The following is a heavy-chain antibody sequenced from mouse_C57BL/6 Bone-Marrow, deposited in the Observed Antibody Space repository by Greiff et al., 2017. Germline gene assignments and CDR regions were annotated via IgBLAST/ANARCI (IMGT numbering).Heavy chain of an antibody. CDR2: IDPENGDT. V-gene: IGHV14-4*01. CDR3: TTTYDYDDGFAY. D-gene: IGHD2-4*01. CDR1: GFNIKDDY. J-gene: IGHJ3*01. Sequence: VQLQQSGAELVRPGASVKLSCTASGFNIKDDYMHWVKQRPEQGLEWIGWIDPENGDTEYASKFQGKATITADTSSNTAYLQLSSLTSEDTAVYYGTTTYDYDDGFAYGGQGTLVTVSA.